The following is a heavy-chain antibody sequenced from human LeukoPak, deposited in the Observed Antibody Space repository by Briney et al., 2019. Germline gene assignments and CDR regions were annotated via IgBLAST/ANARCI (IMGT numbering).Heavy chain of an antibody. CDR2: INTEGKTT. J-gene: IGHJ2*01. CDR1: GFTFSTYW. V-gene: IGHV3-74*01. D-gene: IGHD1-26*01. CDR3: ARDPGSNSHDWHFDL. Sequence: PGGSLRLSCAASGFTFSTYWMYWVRQAPGKGLLWVSRINTEGKTTHYADSVKGRFVISRDNAKNTLYLQMNSLRTEDTAVYYCARDPGSNSHDWHFDLWGRGTLVTVSS.